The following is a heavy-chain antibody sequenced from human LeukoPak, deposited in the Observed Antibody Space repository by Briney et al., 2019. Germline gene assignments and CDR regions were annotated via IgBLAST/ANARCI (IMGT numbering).Heavy chain of an antibody. V-gene: IGHV1-69*06. CDR3: ASLPTSGWAYYFDY. D-gene: IGHD6-19*01. CDR2: IIPIFGTA. J-gene: IGHJ4*02. CDR1: GYTFTNYG. Sequence: GASVKVSCKASGYTFTNYGISWVRQAPGQGLEWMGGIIPIFGTANYAQKFQGRVTITADKSTSTAYMELSSLRSEDTAVYYCASLPTSGWAYYFDYWGQGTLVTVSS.